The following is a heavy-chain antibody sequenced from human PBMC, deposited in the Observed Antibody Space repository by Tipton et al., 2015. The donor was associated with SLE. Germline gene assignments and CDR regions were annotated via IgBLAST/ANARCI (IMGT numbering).Heavy chain of an antibody. CDR2: IYYSGST. D-gene: IGHD3-16*01. CDR3: ARGLGEFDY. J-gene: IGHJ4*02. Sequence: LRLSCTVSGGSISSGDYYWSWIRQPPGKGLEWIGYIYYSGSTNYNPSLKSRVTISVDTSKNQFSLKLSSVTAADTAVYYCARGLGEFDYWGQGTLVTVSS. CDR1: GGSISSGDYY. V-gene: IGHV4-61*08.